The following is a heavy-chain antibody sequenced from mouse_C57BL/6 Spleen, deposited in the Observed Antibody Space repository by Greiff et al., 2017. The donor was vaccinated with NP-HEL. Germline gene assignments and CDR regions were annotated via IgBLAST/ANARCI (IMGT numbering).Heavy chain of an antibody. CDR3: TRAGFITTVVARGFDY. CDR2: ISSGGDYI. CDR1: GFTFSSYA. D-gene: IGHD1-1*01. Sequence: EVKLVESGEGLVKPGGSLKLSCAASGFTFSSYAMSWVRQTPEKRLEWVAYISSGGDYIYYADTVKGRFTISRDNARNTLYLQMSSLKSEDTAMYYCTRAGFITTVVARGFDYWGQGTTLTVSS. V-gene: IGHV5-9-1*02. J-gene: IGHJ2*01.